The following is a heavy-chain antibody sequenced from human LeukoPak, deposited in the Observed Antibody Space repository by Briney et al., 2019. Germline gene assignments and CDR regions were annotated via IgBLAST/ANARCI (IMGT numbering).Heavy chain of an antibody. V-gene: IGHV3-33*01. J-gene: IGHJ4*02. CDR1: GFTFSSYG. D-gene: IGHD5-24*01. CDR3: ARDYGDGYNLDY. CDR2: IWYDGSNK. Sequence: GRSLRLSCAASGFTFSSYGLHWVRQAPGKGLEWVAVIWYDGSNKYYADSVKGRFTISRDNSKNTLYLQMNSLRAEDTAVYYCARDYGDGYNLDYWGQGTLVTVSS.